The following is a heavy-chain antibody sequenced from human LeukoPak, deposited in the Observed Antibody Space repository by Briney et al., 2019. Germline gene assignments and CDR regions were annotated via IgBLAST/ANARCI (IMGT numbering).Heavy chain of an antibody. CDR2: IIPIFGTA. D-gene: IGHD3-10*01. J-gene: IGHJ6*03. V-gene: IGHV1-69*05. Sequence: SVKVSCKASGDTFTSYAISWVRQAPGQGLEWMGGIIPIFGTANYAQKFQGRVTMTTDESTSTAYMELSSLRSEDTAVYYCARVERGVKRGTRFYYYLMDLGSKGTTV. CDR1: GDTFTSYA. CDR3: ARVERGVKRGTRFYYYLMDL.